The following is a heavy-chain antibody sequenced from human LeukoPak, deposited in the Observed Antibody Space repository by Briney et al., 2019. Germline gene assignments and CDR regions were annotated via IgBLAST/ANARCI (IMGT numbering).Heavy chain of an antibody. V-gene: IGHV4-39*07. J-gene: IGHJ3*02. CDR3: ARGEGSYYSAAFDI. CDR2: IYYSGST. CDR1: GGSISSYY. D-gene: IGHD1-26*01. Sequence: PSETLSLTCTVSGGSISSYYWGWIRQPPGKGLEWIGSIYYSGSTYYNPSLKSRVTISVDTSKNQFSLKLSSVTAADTAVYYCARGEGSYYSAAFDIWGQGTMVTVSS.